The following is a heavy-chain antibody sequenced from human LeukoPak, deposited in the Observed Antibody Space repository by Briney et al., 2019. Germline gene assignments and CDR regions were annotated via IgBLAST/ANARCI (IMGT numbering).Heavy chain of an antibody. CDR2: INAGNGNT. V-gene: IGHV1-3*01. CDR3: ARTNSSGWSFDY. D-gene: IGHD6-19*01. J-gene: IGHJ4*02. CDR1: GYTFTSYA. Sequence: ASVKVSCKASGYTFTSYAMHWVRQAPGQRLAWMGWINAGNGNTKYSQKFQGRVTSTRDTSASTADMELSSLRSEDTAVYYCARTNSSGWSFDYWGQGTLVTVSS.